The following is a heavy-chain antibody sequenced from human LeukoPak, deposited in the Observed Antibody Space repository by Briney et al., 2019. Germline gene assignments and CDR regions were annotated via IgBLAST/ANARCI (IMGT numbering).Heavy chain of an antibody. Sequence: GGSLRLSCAASGFNFRGQAMSWVRQGPGKGLEWVAGITGRGETTYYADSVKGRVNISRDNSKDTLFLQVNSLRAEDTAVYYCARDLWGFDGVTPNDYYYGMDVWGQGTTVTVSS. J-gene: IGHJ6*02. D-gene: IGHD2-21*02. CDR1: GFNFRGQA. V-gene: IGHV3-23*01. CDR2: ITGRGETT. CDR3: ARDLWGFDGVTPNDYYYGMDV.